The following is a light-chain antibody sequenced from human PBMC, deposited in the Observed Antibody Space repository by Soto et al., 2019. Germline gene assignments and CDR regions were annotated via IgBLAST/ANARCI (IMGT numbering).Light chain of an antibody. Sequence: QSALTQTASVSGSPGQSITMSCTGTSSDVGGYNFVSWYQQHPGKAPKLIVHEVANRLSGVSGRFSGSKSGNTAFLTISGLQAEDEADYYCCSYTDIALDVVFGGGTKVTVL. V-gene: IGLV2-14*03. CDR3: CSYTDIALDVV. J-gene: IGLJ2*01. CDR2: EVA. CDR1: SSDVGGYNF.